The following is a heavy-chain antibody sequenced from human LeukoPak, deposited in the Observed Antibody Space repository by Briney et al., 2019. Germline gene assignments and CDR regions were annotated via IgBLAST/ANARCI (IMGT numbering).Heavy chain of an antibody. V-gene: IGHV3-53*01. Sequence: GGSLRLSCAASGFTVSSNYMSWVRKAPGKGLEWVSVIYSGGSTDYADSVKGRFTISRDNSKNTLYLQMNSLRAEDTAVYYCASWVGSGWYYFDYWGQGTLVTVSS. D-gene: IGHD6-19*01. J-gene: IGHJ4*02. CDR1: GFTVSSNY. CDR3: ASWVGSGWYYFDY. CDR2: IYSGGST.